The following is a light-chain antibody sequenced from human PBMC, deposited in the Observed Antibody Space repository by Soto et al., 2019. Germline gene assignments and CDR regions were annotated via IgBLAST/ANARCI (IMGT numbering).Light chain of an antibody. CDR1: QSVSSSY. J-gene: IGKJ3*01. Sequence: EIVLTQSPGTLSLSPGERATLSCRASQSVSSSYLAWYQQKPGQAPRLLIYGASSRATGLPDRFSGSGSGADFPLITSSLVPEDCAVYYCQQYGSSLPFTFGPGTKVDIK. CDR3: QQYGSSLPFT. CDR2: GAS. V-gene: IGKV3-20*01.